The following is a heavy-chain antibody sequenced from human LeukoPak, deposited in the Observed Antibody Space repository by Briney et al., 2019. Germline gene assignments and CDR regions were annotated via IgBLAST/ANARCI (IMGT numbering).Heavy chain of an antibody. V-gene: IGHV3-23*01. J-gene: IGHJ4*02. D-gene: IGHD5-18*01. CDR2: ISGSGGST. CDR3: AREGGYSYGFDY. Sequence: RGSLRLSCAASGFTFSSYAMSWVRQAPGKGLEWVSAISGSGGSTYYAYSVKGRFTISRDNSKNTLYLQMNSLRAEDTAVYYCAREGGYSYGFDYWGQGTLVTVSS. CDR1: GFTFSSYA.